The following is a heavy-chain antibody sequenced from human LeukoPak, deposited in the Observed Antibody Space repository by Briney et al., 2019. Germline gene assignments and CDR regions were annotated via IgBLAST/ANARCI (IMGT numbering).Heavy chain of an antibody. CDR2: ISSRSSYT. J-gene: IGHJ6*03. D-gene: IGHD6-19*01. Sequence: GGSLRLSRAGSGFTFSRYNMNWFRQAPGKGLERVSSISSRSSYTFYADSVKGRFTISRDNAKNSLYLQMNSLGAEDTAVYYCARDAQWLVPEGYYYYMDVWGKGTTVTISS. V-gene: IGHV3-21*01. CDR3: ARDAQWLVPEGYYYYMDV. CDR1: GFTFSRYN.